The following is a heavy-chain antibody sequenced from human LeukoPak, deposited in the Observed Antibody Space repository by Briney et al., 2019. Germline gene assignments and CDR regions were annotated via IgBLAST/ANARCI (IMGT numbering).Heavy chain of an antibody. Sequence: GGSLRLSCAASGFTFSSYAMSWVRQAPGKGLEWVSAISGSGGSTYYADSVKGRFTISRDNAKNSLYLQMNSLRAEDTAVYYCARDQDRLRSARVFGYWGQGTLVTVSS. D-gene: IGHD4-17*01. J-gene: IGHJ4*02. CDR3: ARDQDRLRSARVFGY. CDR2: ISGSGGST. V-gene: IGHV3-23*01. CDR1: GFTFSSYA.